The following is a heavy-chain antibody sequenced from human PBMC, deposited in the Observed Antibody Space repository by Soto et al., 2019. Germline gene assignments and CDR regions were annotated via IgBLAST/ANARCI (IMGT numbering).Heavy chain of an antibody. CDR3: ARSRHGSGSYTHFYYGLDV. V-gene: IGHV1-18*01. CDR1: GYTFTSYG. Sequence: GASVKVSCKASGYTFTSYGISWVRQAPGQGLEWMGWISAYNGNTNYAQKLQGRVTMTTDTSTSTAYMQMNSLRSEDTAVYYCARSRHGSGSYTHFYYGLDVWGQGTTVTVSS. J-gene: IGHJ6*02. CDR2: ISAYNGNT. D-gene: IGHD3-10*01.